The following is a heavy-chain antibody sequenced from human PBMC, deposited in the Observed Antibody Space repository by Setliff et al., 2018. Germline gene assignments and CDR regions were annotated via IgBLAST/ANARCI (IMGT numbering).Heavy chain of an antibody. Sequence: GGSRRLSCVVSGFSFSNYGMTWVRQAPGKGLEWISYISTSSGTRYYADSVKGRFTISRDNSKNTLYLQMNSLRAEDTAVYYCAKIRYYYDSSGYYYRFDYFYYYMDVWGKGTTVTVSS. CDR1: GFSFSNYG. CDR3: AKIRYYYDSSGYYYRFDYFYYYMDV. V-gene: IGHV3-48*01. J-gene: IGHJ6*03. CDR2: ISTSSGTR. D-gene: IGHD3-22*01.